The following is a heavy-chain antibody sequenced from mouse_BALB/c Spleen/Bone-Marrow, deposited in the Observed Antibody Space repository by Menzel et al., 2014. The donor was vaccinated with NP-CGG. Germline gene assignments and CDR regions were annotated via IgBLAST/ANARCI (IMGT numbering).Heavy chain of an antibody. D-gene: IGHD2-10*02. Sequence: VDLQQYGVELVKPGASVKLSCTASDFKFKDTYMDWVKHRNEQGMDWIGQIDPANGKSKSDPKLQGKTNTTSDASSNAAYLQLSSLTSENTDVYYCARSGVYDNYWAWFAYGGQGTLVSVS. CDR1: DFKFKDTY. CDR3: ARSGVYDNYWAWFAY. CDR2: IDPANGKS. V-gene: IGHV14-3*02. J-gene: IGHJ3*01.